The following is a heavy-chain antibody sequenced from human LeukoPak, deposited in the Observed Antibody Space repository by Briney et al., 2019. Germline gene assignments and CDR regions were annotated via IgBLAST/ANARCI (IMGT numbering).Heavy chain of an antibody. CDR2: ISYVGSNK. CDR1: GFTFSSYA. J-gene: IGHJ4*02. CDR3: ARNFYGDYENYFDY. D-gene: IGHD4-17*01. V-gene: IGHV3-30-3*01. Sequence: GGSLRLSCAASGFTFSSYAMHWVRQAPGKGLEWVAVISYVGSNKYYADSVKGRFTISRDNSKNTLYLQMNSLRAEDTAVFYCARNFYGDYENYFDYWGQGTLVTVSS.